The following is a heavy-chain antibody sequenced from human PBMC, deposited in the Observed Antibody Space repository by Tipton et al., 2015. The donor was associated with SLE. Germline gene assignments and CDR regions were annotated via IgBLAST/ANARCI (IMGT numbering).Heavy chain of an antibody. V-gene: IGHV4-39*07. CDR3: ARHLAPGYSLVIQQIES. Sequence: TLSLTCPVSGGSISSFDFYWAWIRQPPGKGLEWVGSIYYSGSTHYNPSLKSRVTLSVDTSKSHFSLNLRSVTAADTAVYYCARHLAPGYSLVIQQIESWGQGVLVTVSS. D-gene: IGHD5-12*01. J-gene: IGHJ4*02. CDR1: GGSISSFDFY. CDR2: IYYSGST.